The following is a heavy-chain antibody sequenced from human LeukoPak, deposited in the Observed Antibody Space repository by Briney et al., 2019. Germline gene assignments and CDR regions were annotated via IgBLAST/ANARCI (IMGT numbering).Heavy chain of an antibody. Sequence: ASVKVSCKASGYTFTSYDINWVRQATGQGLEWMGWMNPNSGNTGYAQKFQGRVTMTRNTSISTAYMELSSLKASDTAMYYCVRSYSSSWYFDYWGQGTLVTVSS. CDR1: GYTFTSYD. J-gene: IGHJ4*02. CDR2: MNPNSGNT. V-gene: IGHV1-8*01. D-gene: IGHD6-13*01. CDR3: VRSYSSSWYFDY.